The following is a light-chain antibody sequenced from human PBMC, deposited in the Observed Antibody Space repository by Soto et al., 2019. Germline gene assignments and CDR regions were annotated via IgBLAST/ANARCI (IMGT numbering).Light chain of an antibody. Sequence: QSALSQPASMSGSPGQSITISCTGTSSDVGGYNYVSWYRQYPGKAPKLIIYDVNNRPSEVSNRFSGSKSGNTASLTISGLQAEDEADYYCSSHSSSGTLVVFGGGTKLTVL. V-gene: IGLV2-14*03. CDR2: DVN. CDR3: SSHSSSGTLVV. CDR1: SSDVGGYNY. J-gene: IGLJ2*01.